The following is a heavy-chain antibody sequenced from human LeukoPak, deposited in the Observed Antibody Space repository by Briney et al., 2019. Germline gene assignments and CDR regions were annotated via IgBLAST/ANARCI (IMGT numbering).Heavy chain of an antibody. Sequence: ASVKVSCKASGYTFTSYGISWVRQAPGQGLEWMGWISAYNGNTNYAQKLQGRVTMTTDTSTSTAYMELRSLRSDDTAVYYCASGRTVAAYYYYGMDVWGQGTTVTVSS. CDR1: GYTFTSYG. CDR2: ISAYNGNT. CDR3: ASGRTVAAYYYYGMDV. V-gene: IGHV1-18*01. J-gene: IGHJ6*02. D-gene: IGHD4-23*01.